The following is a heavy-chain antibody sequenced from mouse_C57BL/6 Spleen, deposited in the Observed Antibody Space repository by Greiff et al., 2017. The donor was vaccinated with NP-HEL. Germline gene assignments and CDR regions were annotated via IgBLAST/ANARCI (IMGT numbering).Heavy chain of an antibody. CDR2: IDPSDSYT. Sequence: VQLQQPGAELVMPGASVKLSCKASGYTFTSYWMHWVKQRPGQGLEWIGEIDPSDSYTNYNQKFKGKSTLTVDKSSSTAYMQLSSLTSEDAAVYYCARGDEYDVRAMDYWGQGTSVTVSS. CDR1: GYTFTSYW. J-gene: IGHJ4*01. D-gene: IGHD2-4*01. CDR3: ARGDEYDVRAMDY. V-gene: IGHV1-69*01.